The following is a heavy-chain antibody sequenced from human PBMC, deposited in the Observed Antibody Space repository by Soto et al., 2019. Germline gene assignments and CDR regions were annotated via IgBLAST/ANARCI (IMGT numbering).Heavy chain of an antibody. J-gene: IGHJ4*02. CDR3: ARDARIAVAGTGPHFDY. CDR2: IIPIFGTA. CDR1: GGTFSSYA. Sequence: GASVKVSCKASGGTFSSYAISWVRQAPGQGLEWMGGIIPIFGTANYAQKFQGRVTITADESTSTAYMELSSLRSEDTAVYYCARDARIAVAGTGPHFDYWGQGTLVTVSS. D-gene: IGHD6-19*01. V-gene: IGHV1-69*13.